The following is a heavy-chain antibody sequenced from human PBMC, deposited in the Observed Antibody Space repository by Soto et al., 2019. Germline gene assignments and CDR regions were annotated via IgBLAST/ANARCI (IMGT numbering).Heavy chain of an antibody. CDR1: GFTFSSYG. V-gene: IGHV3-30*18. CDR3: AKDGSSGYYQSFPFDY. J-gene: IGHJ4*02. D-gene: IGHD3-22*01. CDR2: ISYDGSNK. Sequence: GGSLRLSCAASGFTFSSYGMHWVRQAPGKGLEWVAVISYDGSNKYYADSVKGRFTISRDNSKNTLYLQMNSLRAEDTAVYYCAKDGSSGYYQSFPFDYWGQGTLVTVSS.